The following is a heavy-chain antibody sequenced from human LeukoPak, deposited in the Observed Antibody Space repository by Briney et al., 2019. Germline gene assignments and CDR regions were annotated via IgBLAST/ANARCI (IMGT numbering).Heavy chain of an antibody. V-gene: IGHV3-15*01. CDR2: IKSKTDGGTT. CDR1: GLTFSNAR. D-gene: IGHD3-3*01. J-gene: IGHJ3*02. Sequence: AGGSLRLSCAASGLTFSNARMSWVRQAPGKGLEWDGRIKSKTDGGTTDYAAPMKGRCTISRDDSKNTLYLQMNSLTTEETAVYYCTTDRYYDFWSGSYDAFDIWGQGTMVTVSS. CDR3: TTDRYYDFWSGSYDAFDI.